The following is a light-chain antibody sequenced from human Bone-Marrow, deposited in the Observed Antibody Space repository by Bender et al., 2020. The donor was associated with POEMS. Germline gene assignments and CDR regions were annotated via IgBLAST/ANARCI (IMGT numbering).Light chain of an antibody. CDR1: SSDVGSYNL. J-gene: IGLJ2*01. CDR2: EVS. CDR3: CSYGGSSNVV. V-gene: IGLV2-23*02. Sequence: QSVLTQPPSVSGSPGQSVTISCTGTSSDVGSYNLVSWYQQYPGKAPKTVIYEVSKRPSGVSNRFSGSKSGNTASLTISGLQAEDEADYYCCSYGGSSNVVFGGGTKLTVL.